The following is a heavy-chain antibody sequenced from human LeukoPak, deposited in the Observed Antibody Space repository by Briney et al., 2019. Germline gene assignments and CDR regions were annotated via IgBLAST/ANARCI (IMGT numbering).Heavy chain of an antibody. V-gene: IGHV3-23*01. CDR3: AKDKGYCSSTSCSPADY. Sequence: GGSLRLSCAASGFTFSSYAMSWVRQAPGKGLEWVSAISGSGGSTYYADSVKGRFTISRDNSKNTLYLQMNSLRAEDTAVYYCAKDKGYCSSTSCSPADYWGQGTLVTVPS. CDR2: ISGSGGST. D-gene: IGHD2-2*01. J-gene: IGHJ4*02. CDR1: GFTFSSYA.